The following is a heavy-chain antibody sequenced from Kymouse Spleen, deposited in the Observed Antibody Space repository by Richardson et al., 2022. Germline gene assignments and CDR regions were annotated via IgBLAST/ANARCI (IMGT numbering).Heavy chain of an antibody. CDR3: ARDSSSRDYYYGMDV. CDR1: GFTFSSYD. J-gene: IGHJ6*02. D-gene: IGHD6-6*01. Sequence: EVQLVESGGGLVQPGGSLRLSCAASGFTFSSYDMHWVRQATGKGLEWVSAIGTAGDTYYPGSVKGRFTISRENAKNSLYLQMNSLRAGDTAVYYCARDSSSRDYYYGMDVWGQGTTVTVSS. V-gene: IGHV3-13*01. CDR2: IGTAGDT.